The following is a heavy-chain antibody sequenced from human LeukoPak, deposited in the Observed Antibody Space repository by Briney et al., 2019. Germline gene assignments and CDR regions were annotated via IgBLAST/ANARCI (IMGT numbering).Heavy chain of an antibody. J-gene: IGHJ3*02. Sequence: ASVKVSCKASGYTFTGYYMHWVRQAPGQGLEWMGWINPNSGGTNYAQKFQGRVTMTRDTSISTAYMELSRLRSDDTAVYYCAITVVIQGNDAFDIWGQGTMVTVSS. CDR3: AITVVIQGNDAFDI. CDR1: GYTFTGYY. CDR2: INPNSGGT. V-gene: IGHV1-2*02. D-gene: IGHD3-22*01.